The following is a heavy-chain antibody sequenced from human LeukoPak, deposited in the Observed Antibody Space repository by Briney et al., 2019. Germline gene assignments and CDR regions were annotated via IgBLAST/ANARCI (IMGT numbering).Heavy chain of an antibody. Sequence: GGSLGLSCAATGFTFSSYAMSWVRQAPGKGLEWVSAISGSGGSTYYADSVKGRFTISRDNSKNTLYLQMNSLRAEDTAVYYCAKHRTTVTPLPRIDYWGQGTLVTVSS. CDR1: GFTFSSYA. V-gene: IGHV3-23*01. CDR2: ISGSGGST. J-gene: IGHJ4*02. CDR3: AKHRTTVTPLPRIDY. D-gene: IGHD4-17*01.